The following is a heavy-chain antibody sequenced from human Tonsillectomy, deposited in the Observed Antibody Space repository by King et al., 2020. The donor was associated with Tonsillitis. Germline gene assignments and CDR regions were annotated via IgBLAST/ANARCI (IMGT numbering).Heavy chain of an antibody. V-gene: IGHV3-7*01. J-gene: IGHJ4*02. D-gene: IGHD3-22*01. CDR2: IKQDGSEK. Sequence: VQLVESGGGLVQPGGSLRLSCAASGFTFSSYWMSWVRQAPGKGLEWVANIKQDGSEKYYVDSVKGRFTISRDNAKNSLYLQMNSLRAEDTAVYYCAREIRNYYDSSGYYWGYFDYWGQGTLVTVSS. CDR1: GFTFSSYW. CDR3: AREIRNYYDSSGYYWGYFDY.